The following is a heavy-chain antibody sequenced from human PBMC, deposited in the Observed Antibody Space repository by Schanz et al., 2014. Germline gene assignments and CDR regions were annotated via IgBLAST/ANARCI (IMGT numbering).Heavy chain of an antibody. Sequence: QVYLVESGGDLVKPGGSLRLSCAASGLTFSDYYMSWIRQAPGKGLEWVSYISDSGDSTHYADSVKGRFTISRDNAKNSLFLQMNSLRAEDTAVYYCAKVAPAATYLDSWGLGTLVTVSS. CDR2: ISDSGDST. J-gene: IGHJ4*02. CDR1: GLTFSDYY. V-gene: IGHV3-11*01. D-gene: IGHD2-2*01. CDR3: AKVAPAATYLDS.